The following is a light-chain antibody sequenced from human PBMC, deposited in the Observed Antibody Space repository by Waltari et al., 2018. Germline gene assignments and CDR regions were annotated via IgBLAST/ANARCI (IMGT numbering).Light chain of an antibody. CDR3: QQYYSTPRT. Sequence: DIVMTQSPDSLAVSLGERATINCKSSQSVLYSPNNKNYLAWYQKRPGQPPKLLIYWASTRECGVPDRFSGSGSATDFTLTISSLQAEDVAVYYFQQYYSTPRTFGQGTKVEIE. CDR1: QSVLYSPNNKNY. J-gene: IGKJ1*01. CDR2: WAS. V-gene: IGKV4-1*01.